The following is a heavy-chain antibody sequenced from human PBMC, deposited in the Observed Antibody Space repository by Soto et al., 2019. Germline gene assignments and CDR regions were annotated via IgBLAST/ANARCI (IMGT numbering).Heavy chain of an antibody. CDR1: GFTLSTYW. Sequence: EVQVVESGGGLVQPGGSLRLSFAASGFTLSTYWMTWVRQAPGKGLEWVANIKQDGREKYYVDSVKRRFTVSRDNAKNSLYLQMHSLRTEATAVYYCGTADRGTAAGGNVQWGPGTLVTVPS. V-gene: IGHV3-7*01. J-gene: IGHJ4*02. CDR3: GTADRGTAAGGNVQ. D-gene: IGHD6-13*01. CDR2: IKQDGREK.